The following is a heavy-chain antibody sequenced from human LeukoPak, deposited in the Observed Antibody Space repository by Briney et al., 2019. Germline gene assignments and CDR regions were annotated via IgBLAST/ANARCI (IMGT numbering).Heavy chain of an antibody. CDR1: GGTFSGYY. J-gene: IGHJ3*02. Sequence: PSETLSLTCAVYGGTFSGYYWSWIHQPQGKRLEWVGESNDSGGTNYNPSLKSRVTISADKSKNQVSLKLSSVTAADTAVYYCARDTTRGAFDIWGQGTMVTVSS. V-gene: IGHV4-34*01. CDR3: ARDTTRGAFDI. D-gene: IGHD1-26*01. CDR2: SNDSGGT.